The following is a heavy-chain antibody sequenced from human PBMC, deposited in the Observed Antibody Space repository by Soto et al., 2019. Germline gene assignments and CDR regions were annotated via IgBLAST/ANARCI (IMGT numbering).Heavy chain of an antibody. Sequence: QVQLVQSGAEVKKPGSSVKISCRSSGTSFSNYFIGWVRQAPGHGLEWMGDIIPMLGTPKYAQKFQGRVTRTADESTSTAYLELHSLRVEDTAIYSCARQYSMAYFAYWGQGTLVRVSS. CDR3: ARQYSMAYFAY. J-gene: IGHJ4*02. CDR1: GTSFSNYF. D-gene: IGHD2-21*01. V-gene: IGHV1-69*01. CDR2: IIPMLGTP.